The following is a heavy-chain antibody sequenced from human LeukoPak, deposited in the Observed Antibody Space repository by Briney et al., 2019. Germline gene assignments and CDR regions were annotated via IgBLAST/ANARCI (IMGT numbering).Heavy chain of an antibody. V-gene: IGHV4-59*01. CDR1: GGSISSYY. CDR2: ISYSGST. Sequence: SETLSLTCTVSGGSISSYYWSWIRQPPGKGLEWIGYISYSGSTNYSPSLKGRVTISVDTSKNHFSLNLTSVTAAHTAVYYCARTTTTFDDWGQGTLVTVSS. J-gene: IGHJ4*02. D-gene: IGHD4-11*01. CDR3: ARTTTTFDD.